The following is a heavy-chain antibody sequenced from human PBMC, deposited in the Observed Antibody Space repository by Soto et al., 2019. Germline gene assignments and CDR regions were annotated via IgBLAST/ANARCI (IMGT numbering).Heavy chain of an antibody. CDR1: GYTFTSYG. J-gene: IGHJ6*02. Sequence: QVQLVQSGAEVKKHGASVKVSCKASGYTFTSYGFSWVRQAPGQGLEWMGWINGYTGNTHYAQKFQGRVTMTTDTSTSTAYMELWTLISDDTAVYYCARSWVTGKGGMDVWGQGTTVTVSS. CDR3: ARSWVTGKGGMDV. CDR2: INGYTGNT. V-gene: IGHV1-18*01. D-gene: IGHD3-16*01.